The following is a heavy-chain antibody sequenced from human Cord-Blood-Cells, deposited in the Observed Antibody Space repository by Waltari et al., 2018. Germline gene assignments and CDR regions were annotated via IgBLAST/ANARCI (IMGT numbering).Heavy chain of an antibody. V-gene: IGHV1-69*09. D-gene: IGHD6-6*01. CDR1: GGTFSSYA. J-gene: IGHJ5*02. CDR3: ARDKTEEARPDWFDP. Sequence: QVQLVQSGAEVKKPGSSVKVSCKASGGTFSSYAISWVRQAPGQGLEWMGRIIPILGIANYAQKFQGRVMITADKSTSTAYMELSSLRSEDTAVYYCARDKTEEARPDWFDPWGQGTLVTVSS. CDR2: IIPILGIA.